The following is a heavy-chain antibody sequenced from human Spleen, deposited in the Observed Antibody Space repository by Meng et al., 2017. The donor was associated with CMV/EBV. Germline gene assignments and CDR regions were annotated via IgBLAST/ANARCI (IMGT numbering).Heavy chain of an antibody. D-gene: IGHD3-16*02. V-gene: IGHV1-8*01. Sequence: ASVKVSCKASGYTFTSHEINWVRQATGQGLEWMGSMNPKSGSTDFARKFQGRVTMTRDVSTGTAYMELSGLTSGDTAVYYCTRVVVVLAAPAFDIWGQGTMVTVSS. CDR1: GYTFTSHE. CDR3: TRVVVVLAAPAFDI. CDR2: MNPKSGST. J-gene: IGHJ3*02.